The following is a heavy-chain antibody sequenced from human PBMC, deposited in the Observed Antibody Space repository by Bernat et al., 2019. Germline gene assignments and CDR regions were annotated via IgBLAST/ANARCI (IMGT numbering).Heavy chain of an antibody. CDR3: AKPATDYGDERANLFDH. CDR1: GFTFSSYG. Sequence: QVQLVESGGGVVQPGRSLRLSCAASGFTFSSYGMHWVRQAPGKGLEWVAVISYDGSNKYYADSVKGRFTISRDNSKNTLYLQMNSLRAEDTAVYYCAKPATDYGDERANLFDHWGQGTLVTVSS. V-gene: IGHV3-30*18. J-gene: IGHJ5*02. CDR2: ISYDGSNK. D-gene: IGHD4-17*01.